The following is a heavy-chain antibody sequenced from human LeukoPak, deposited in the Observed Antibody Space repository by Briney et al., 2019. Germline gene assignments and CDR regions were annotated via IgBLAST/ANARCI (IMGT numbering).Heavy chain of an antibody. D-gene: IGHD3-22*01. J-gene: IGHJ2*01. V-gene: IGHV3-9*01. Sequence: GGSLRLSCAASGFTFDDYAMHWVRQAPGKGLEWVSGISWNSGSIGYADSVKGRFTISRDNAKNSLYLQMSNLGADDTAVYYCARQAPNMWLSPFWYFDLWGRGTLVTVSS. CDR3: ARQAPNMWLSPFWYFDL. CDR1: GFTFDDYA. CDR2: ISWNSGSI.